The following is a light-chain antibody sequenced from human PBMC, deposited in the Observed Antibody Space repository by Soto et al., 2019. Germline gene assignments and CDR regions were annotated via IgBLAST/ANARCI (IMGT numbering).Light chain of an antibody. Sequence: EFELTQSPAILSLSPGETATLSCRASQSVDKFLAWYQQRPGQPPRLLIFDASNTATGVPARFSGSGSGTDFTLTISSLEPEDFAVYYCQQRRNWPLTFGGGTKVDIK. CDR1: QSVDKF. J-gene: IGKJ4*01. V-gene: IGKV3-11*01. CDR3: QQRRNWPLT. CDR2: DAS.